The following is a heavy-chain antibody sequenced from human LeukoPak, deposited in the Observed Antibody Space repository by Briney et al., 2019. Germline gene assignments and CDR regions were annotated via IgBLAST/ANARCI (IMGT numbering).Heavy chain of an antibody. CDR3: ARHLTYYYDSGGYNDAFDI. Sequence: SETLSLTCTVSGGSISSGGYYWSWIRQHPGKGLEWIGYIYYSGSTYYNPSLKSRVTISVDTSKNQFSLKLSSVTAADTAVYYCARHLTYYYDSGGYNDAFDIWGQGTMVTVSS. CDR2: IYYSGST. V-gene: IGHV4-31*03. D-gene: IGHD3-22*01. J-gene: IGHJ3*02. CDR1: GGSISSGGYY.